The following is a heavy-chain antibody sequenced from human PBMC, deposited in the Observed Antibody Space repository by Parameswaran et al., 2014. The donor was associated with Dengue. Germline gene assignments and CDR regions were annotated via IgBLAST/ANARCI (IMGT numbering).Heavy chain of an antibody. CDR3: ARDILRAGHRFDP. D-gene: IGHD3-3*01. J-gene: IGHJ5*02. Sequence: RWIRQPPGKGLEWIGNIYYSGSTYYNPSLKSRITISVDTSKNQFSLKLRSVTAADTAVYYCARDILRAGHRFDPWGQGSLVTVSS. V-gene: IGHV4-30-4*01. CDR2: IYYSGST.